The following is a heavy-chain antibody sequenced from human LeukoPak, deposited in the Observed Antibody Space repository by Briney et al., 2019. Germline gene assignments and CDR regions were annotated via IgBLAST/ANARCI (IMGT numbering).Heavy chain of an antibody. CDR1: GFTFSGYA. CDR3: ARGLGSSWLYL. V-gene: IGHV3-48*01. Sequence: PGGSLRLSCAGAGFTFSGYAMTWVRQAPGKGLEWISYIHETSSPIFYADSVKGRFTVSRDNAKKSLYLQMNNLRAEDTAVYCCARGLGSSWLYLWGQGTLVTVSS. J-gene: IGHJ5*02. D-gene: IGHD6-13*01. CDR2: IHETSSPI.